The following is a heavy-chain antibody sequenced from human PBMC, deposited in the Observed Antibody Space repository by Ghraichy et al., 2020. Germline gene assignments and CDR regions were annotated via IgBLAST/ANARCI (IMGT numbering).Heavy chain of an antibody. D-gene: IGHD3-9*01. J-gene: IGHJ5*02. CDR3: GRDKPTGYYDT. CDR2: INHSGTT. V-gene: IGHV4-38-2*02. Sequence: SETLSLTCTVSGYSISSGYYWGWIRQPPGKGLEWIGSINHSGTTYYNPSLKSRVTISVDTSKNQFSLKLSSVTAADTAMYYFGRDKPTGYYDTWGQGTLVTVSS. CDR1: GYSISSGYY.